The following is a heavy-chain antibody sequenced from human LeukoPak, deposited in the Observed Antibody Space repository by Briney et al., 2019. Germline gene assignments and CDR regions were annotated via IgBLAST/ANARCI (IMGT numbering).Heavy chain of an antibody. Sequence: VASVKVSCKASGGTFSSYAISWVRQAPGQGLEWMGGIIPIFGTANYAQKFQGRVTITTDESTSTAYMEPSSLRSEDTAVYYCARGRSITIFDYWGQGTLVTVSS. CDR2: IIPIFGTA. D-gene: IGHD3-3*01. CDR1: GGTFSSYA. CDR3: ARGRSITIFDY. J-gene: IGHJ4*02. V-gene: IGHV1-69*05.